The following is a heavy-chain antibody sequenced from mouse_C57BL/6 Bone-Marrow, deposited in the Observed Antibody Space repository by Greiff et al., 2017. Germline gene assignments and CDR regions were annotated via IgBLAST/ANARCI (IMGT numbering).Heavy chain of an antibody. Sequence: EVQLQQSGAELVRPGASVKLSCTASGFNIKDDYIHWVKQRPEQGLEWIGWIDPEIGDTEYASKFQGKATITSDTSSNTAYLHLSSLTSEDTAVYYCSSFDGNYFDFWGQGIPLTVAS. CDR3: SSFDGNYFDF. J-gene: IGHJ2*01. CDR1: GFNIKDDY. D-gene: IGHD2-3*01. V-gene: IGHV14-4*01. CDR2: IDPEIGDT.